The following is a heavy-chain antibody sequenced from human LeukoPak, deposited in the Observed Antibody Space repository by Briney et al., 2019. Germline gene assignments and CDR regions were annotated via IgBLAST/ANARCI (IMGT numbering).Heavy chain of an antibody. V-gene: IGHV4-59*01. CDR3: AREDYGGKVDY. CDR2: IYYSTNT. CDR1: GGSFSSYY. Sequence: SETLSLTCTVSGGSFSSYYWSWIRQPPGKGLEWIGYIYYSTNTNYNPSLKSRVTISVDTSRNQFSLRLNSVTAAGTAVYYCAREDYGGKVDYWGQGTLVTVSS. D-gene: IGHD4-23*01. J-gene: IGHJ4*02.